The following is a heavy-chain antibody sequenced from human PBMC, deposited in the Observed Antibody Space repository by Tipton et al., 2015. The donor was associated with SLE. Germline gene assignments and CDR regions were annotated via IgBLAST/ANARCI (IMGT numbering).Heavy chain of an antibody. Sequence: SLRLSCAASGFTFDDYTMHWVRQAPGKGLEWVSLISWDGGSTYYADSVKGRFTISRDNSKNSLYLQMNSLRTEDTAVYYCARGGVAGDYFDYWGQGTLVTVSS. V-gene: IGHV3-43*01. D-gene: IGHD2-15*01. CDR3: ARGGVAGDYFDY. J-gene: IGHJ4*02. CDR1: GFTFDDYT. CDR2: ISWDGGST.